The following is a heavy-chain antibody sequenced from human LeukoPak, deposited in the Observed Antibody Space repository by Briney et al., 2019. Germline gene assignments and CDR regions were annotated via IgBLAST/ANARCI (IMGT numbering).Heavy chain of an antibody. CDR1: GGAFSSYA. Sequence: RASVKVSCKASGGAFSSYAISWVRQAPGQGLEWMGGIIPIFGTANYAQKLQGRDKITADESTSTAYMERSSLRAEDTAVYYCARAVLEWLWVWFDPWGQGTLVTVSS. CDR3: ARAVLEWLWVWFDP. J-gene: IGHJ5*02. D-gene: IGHD3-3*01. CDR2: IIPIFGTA. V-gene: IGHV1-69*13.